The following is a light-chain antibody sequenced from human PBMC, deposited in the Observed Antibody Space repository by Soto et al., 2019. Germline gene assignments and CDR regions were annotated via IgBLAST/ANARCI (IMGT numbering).Light chain of an antibody. Sequence: EIVMTQSPATLSVSPGERATLSCRASQSVSSKLAWYQQKPGQAPRLLMYGASTRATGIPGRFSDSGSGTEFTLTISSLQSEDFAVYYCQQYNQWPMTFGQGTKVEIK. V-gene: IGKV3-15*01. J-gene: IGKJ1*01. CDR1: QSVSSK. CDR2: GAS. CDR3: QQYNQWPMT.